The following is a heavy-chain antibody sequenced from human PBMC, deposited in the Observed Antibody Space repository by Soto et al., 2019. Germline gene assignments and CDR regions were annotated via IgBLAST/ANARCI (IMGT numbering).Heavy chain of an antibody. Sequence: SETLSLTCTVSGGPIHSYHWSWIRQPPGKGLEWIGYIFYSGSTNHNPSLKSRVTISVDTSKNQFSLKLSSVTAADTAVYYCARTTYDFWSGYYYYYGMDVWGQGTTVTVSS. V-gene: IGHV4-59*12. CDR1: GGPIHSYH. CDR2: IFYSGST. J-gene: IGHJ6*02. D-gene: IGHD3-3*01. CDR3: ARTTYDFWSGYYYYYGMDV.